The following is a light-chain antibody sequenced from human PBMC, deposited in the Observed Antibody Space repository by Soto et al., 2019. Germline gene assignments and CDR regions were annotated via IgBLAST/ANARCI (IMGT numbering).Light chain of an antibody. J-gene: IGLJ1*01. Sequence: QSVLTQPPSASGSPGQSVTISCTGTSSDVGGYNYVSWYQQHPGKAPKLLIYEVIKRPSGVPDRFSASRSGNTASLTVSGPQAEDEADYYCSSYAGSNTPDVFGTGTKLTVL. CDR1: SSDVGGYNY. V-gene: IGLV2-8*01. CDR2: EVI. CDR3: SSYAGSNTPDV.